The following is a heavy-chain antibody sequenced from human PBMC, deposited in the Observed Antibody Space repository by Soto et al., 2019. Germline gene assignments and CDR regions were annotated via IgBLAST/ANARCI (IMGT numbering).Heavy chain of an antibody. J-gene: IGHJ4*02. CDR2: IYDNGTT. CDR1: GLTVSNAY. CDR3: AKMSDFWSASPTYHFDY. D-gene: IGHD3-3*01. V-gene: IGHV3-53*01. Sequence: PGGSLRLSCAASGLTVSNAYMAWVRQAPGMGLEWVSVIYDNGTTYYADSVKGRFTISRDTSTNTLSLQMDSLRAEDTAVYYCAKMSDFWSASPTYHFDYWGQGTQVTVSS.